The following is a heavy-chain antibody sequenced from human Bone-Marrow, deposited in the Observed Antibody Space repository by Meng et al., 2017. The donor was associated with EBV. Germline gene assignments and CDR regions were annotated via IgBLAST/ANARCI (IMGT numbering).Heavy chain of an antibody. V-gene: IGHV4-39*01. CDR3: ARQAGCTRHSCSDDAFDI. D-gene: IGHD2-2*01. CDR2: IFYSGST. J-gene: IGHJ3*02. Sequence: LQLRDAGPGLVKPSETLSLTCIVSGDSISRSPFYWGWIRRPPGKGLEWIGSIFYSGSTDYNPSLKSRVTISADTSTNHISLKVNSVTPTDTGIYFCARQAGCTRHSCSDDAFDIWGQGTMVTVSS. CDR1: GDSISRSPFY.